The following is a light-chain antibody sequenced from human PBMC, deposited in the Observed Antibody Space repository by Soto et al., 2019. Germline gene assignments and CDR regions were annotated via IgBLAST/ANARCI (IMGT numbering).Light chain of an antibody. Sequence: DIRLTQSPSSLSASVGDRVTISCRATQGIGTYLTWYQQKPGRAPNLLIYDASTLQTGAPSRFSGRASATEFTLTISSLQPEDVGTYFCQQTYSTPPWTFGQGTRVEI. J-gene: IGKJ1*01. CDR3: QQTYSTPPWT. CDR2: DAS. CDR1: QGIGTY. V-gene: IGKV1-39*01.